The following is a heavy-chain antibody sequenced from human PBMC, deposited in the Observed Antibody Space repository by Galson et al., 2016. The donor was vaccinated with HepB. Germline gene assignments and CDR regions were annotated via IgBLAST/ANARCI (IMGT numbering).Heavy chain of an antibody. V-gene: IGHV3-30*03. J-gene: IGHJ4*02. Sequence: SLRLSCAASGFPFSSFGMHWVRQAPGKGLEWVAVTSYDGVNQYYADSVKGRFTISRDNSKNTLYLQMDSLRAEDTAVYYCAHNNGWYGKGYFDYWGQGTLVTVSS. CDR3: AHNNGWYGKGYFDY. CDR1: GFPFSSFG. CDR2: TSYDGVNQ. D-gene: IGHD6-19*01.